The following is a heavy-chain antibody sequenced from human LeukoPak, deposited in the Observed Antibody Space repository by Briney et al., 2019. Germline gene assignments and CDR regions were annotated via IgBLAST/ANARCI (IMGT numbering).Heavy chain of an antibody. V-gene: IGHV3-49*04. CDR1: GFTFGDYA. J-gene: IGHJ4*02. CDR3: TRGNHYYDSSGYSY. Sequence: GRSLRLSCTASGFTFGDYAMSWVRQAPGKGLEWVGFIRSKAYGGTTEYAASVKGRFTISRDDSKSIAYLQMNSLKTEDTAVYYCTRGNHYYDSSGYSYWGRGTLVTVSS. CDR2: IRSKAYGGTT. D-gene: IGHD3-22*01.